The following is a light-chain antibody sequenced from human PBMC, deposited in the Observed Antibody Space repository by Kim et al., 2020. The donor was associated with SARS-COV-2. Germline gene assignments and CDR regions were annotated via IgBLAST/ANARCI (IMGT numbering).Light chain of an antibody. CDR1: QNVGGW. V-gene: IGKV1-5*03. J-gene: IGKJ1*01. Sequence: ASVGDSVTLTCRASQNVGGWLSWFQHRPGEAPKLLIFKASRLESGVPSRFSGRGSGTEFTLTISSLQSDDFGTYYCQQYNSYPWTFGQGTKVDIK. CDR3: QQYNSYPWT. CDR2: KAS.